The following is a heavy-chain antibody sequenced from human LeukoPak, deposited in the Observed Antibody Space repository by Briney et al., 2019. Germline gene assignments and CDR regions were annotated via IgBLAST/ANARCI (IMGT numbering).Heavy chain of an antibody. CDR2: IHYSGST. V-gene: IGHV4-59*12. CDR3: ARLSTVTTSFDY. J-gene: IGHJ4*02. Sequence: MASETLSLTCSVSGASISTYYWSWIRQPPEKGLEWIGYIHYSGSTSYNPSLKSRVTMSVDTSKNQFSLKLSSVTAADTAVYYCARLSTVTTSFDYWGQGTLVTVSS. D-gene: IGHD4-17*01. CDR1: GASISTYY.